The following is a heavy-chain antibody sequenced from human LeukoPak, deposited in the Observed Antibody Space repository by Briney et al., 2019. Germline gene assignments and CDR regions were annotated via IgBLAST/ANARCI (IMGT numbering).Heavy chain of an antibody. CDR2: INHSGST. Sequence: PSETLSLTCAVYGGSFSGYYWSWIRQPPGKGLEWIGEINHSGSTNYNPSLKSRVTISVDTSKNQFSLKLSSVTAADTAVYYCARRGYSYGFGAVGSFLDYWGQGTLVTVSS. V-gene: IGHV4-34*01. CDR3: ARRGYSYGFGAVGSFLDY. CDR1: GGSFSGYY. D-gene: IGHD5-18*01. J-gene: IGHJ4*02.